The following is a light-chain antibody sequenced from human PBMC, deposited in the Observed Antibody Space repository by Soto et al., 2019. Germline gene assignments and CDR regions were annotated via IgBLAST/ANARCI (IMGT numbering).Light chain of an antibody. V-gene: IGLV2-14*03. CDR2: DVN. CDR1: RSDIGSRNS. Sequence: QSALTQPASVSGSLGQSITISCTGTRSDIGSRNSVSWYQHHPGKAPKLMIYDVNIRPSGVSHRFSGSKSGNAASLTISGLQADDEAYYSCASYTAASTMVFGGGTKVTVL. CDR3: ASYTAASTMV. J-gene: IGLJ2*01.